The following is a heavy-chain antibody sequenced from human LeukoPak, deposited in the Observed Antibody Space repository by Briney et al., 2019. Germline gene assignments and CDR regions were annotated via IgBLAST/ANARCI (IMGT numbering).Heavy chain of an antibody. CDR2: ISGSGGST. D-gene: IGHD2-8*01. V-gene: IGHV3-23*01. CDR3: AKDRMVYAN. J-gene: IGHJ4*02. Sequence: TGGSLRLSCAASGLTVSSNYMSWVRQAPGKGLEWVSAISGSGGSTYYADSVKGRFTISRDNSKNTLYLQMNSLRAEDTAVYYCAKDRMVYANWGQGTLVTVSS. CDR1: GLTVSSNY.